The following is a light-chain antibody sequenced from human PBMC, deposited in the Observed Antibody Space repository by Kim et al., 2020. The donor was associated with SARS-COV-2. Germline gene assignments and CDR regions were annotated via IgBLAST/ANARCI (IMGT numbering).Light chain of an antibody. Sequence: ALDPTVMITSQGSSLRFYFATWYQQNPRHAPVLFVYHNPPRPSGIPDRFSGSGSGTTASLTISGTHAEDEAYYYCNSRDTTGHPYVFGTGPKVTVL. J-gene: IGLJ1*01. CDR2: HNP. V-gene: IGLV3-19*01. CDR3: NSRDTTGHPYV. CDR1: SLRFYF.